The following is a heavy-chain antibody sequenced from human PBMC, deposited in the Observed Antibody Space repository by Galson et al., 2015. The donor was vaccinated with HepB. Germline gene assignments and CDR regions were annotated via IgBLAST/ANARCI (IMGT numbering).Heavy chain of an antibody. J-gene: IGHJ4*02. CDR2: IWNDGSNK. CDR1: GFIFSSYG. D-gene: IGHD3/OR15-3a*01. V-gene: IGHV3-33*01. Sequence: SLRLSCAASGFIFSSYGMHWVRQAPGKGLEWVTLIWNDGSNKYYADSVKGRFTISRDNSKNTLYLQMSSLRGEDTAMYYCTRGVLGLIPIDYWGQGTPVTVSS. CDR3: TRGVLGLIPIDY.